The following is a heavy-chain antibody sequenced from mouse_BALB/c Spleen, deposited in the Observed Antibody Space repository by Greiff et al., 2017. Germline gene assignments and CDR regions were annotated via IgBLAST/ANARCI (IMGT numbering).Heavy chain of an antibody. Sequence: EVKLMESGAELVKPGASVKLSCTASGFNIKDTYMHWVKQRPEQGLEWIGRIDPANGNTKYDPKFQGKATITADTSSNTAYLQLSSLTSEDTAVYYCARWTSYYFDYWGQGTTLTVSS. CDR2: IDPANGNT. V-gene: IGHV14-3*02. CDR3: ARWTSYYFDY. CDR1: GFNIKDTY. J-gene: IGHJ2*01.